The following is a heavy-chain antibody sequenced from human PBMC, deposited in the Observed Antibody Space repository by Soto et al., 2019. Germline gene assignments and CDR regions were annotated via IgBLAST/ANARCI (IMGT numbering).Heavy chain of an antibody. V-gene: IGHV3-33*08. J-gene: IGHJ6*02. CDR3: ARDEAAAGTYGMDV. CDR2: IWYDGSNK. Sequence: VQLVESGGGLVQPGGSLRLSCAASGFTFSSYGMHWVRQAPGKGLEWVAVIWYDGSNKYYADSVKGRFTISRDNSKNTLYLQMNSLRAEDTAVYYCARDEAAAGTYGMDVWGQGTTVTVSS. CDR1: GFTFSSYG. D-gene: IGHD6-13*01.